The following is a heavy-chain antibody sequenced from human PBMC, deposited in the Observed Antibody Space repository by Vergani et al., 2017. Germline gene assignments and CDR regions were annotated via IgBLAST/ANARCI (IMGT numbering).Heavy chain of an antibody. J-gene: IGHJ4*02. CDR1: GGSISSSSYY. CDR2: IYYSGST. D-gene: IGHD1-14*01. Sequence: QLQLQESGPGLVKPSETLSLTCTVSGGSISSSSYYWGWIRQPPGKGLEWIGSIYYSGSTYYNPSLKSRVTISVDTSKNQFSLKLSSVTAADTAVYYCARVRRGKNYLDYWGQGTLVTVSS. CDR3: ARVRRGKNYLDY. V-gene: IGHV4-39*07.